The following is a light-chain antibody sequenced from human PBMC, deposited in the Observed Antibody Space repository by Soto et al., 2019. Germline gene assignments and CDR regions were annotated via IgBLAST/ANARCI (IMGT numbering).Light chain of an antibody. CDR1: SSDVGGYNH. J-gene: IGLJ2*01. CDR3: CSYAGSGTLV. Sequence: QSALTQPASVSGSPGQSITISCTGTSSDVGGYNHVSWYQQHPGKAPKLIIYEVRNRPSGVSNRLSGSKSGNTASLTISGLQADDEADYYCCSYAGSGTLVFGGGTKLTVL. V-gene: IGLV2-23*02. CDR2: EVR.